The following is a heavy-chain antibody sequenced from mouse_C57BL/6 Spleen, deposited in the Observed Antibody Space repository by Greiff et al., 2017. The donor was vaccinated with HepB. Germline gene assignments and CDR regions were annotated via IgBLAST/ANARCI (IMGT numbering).Heavy chain of an antibody. J-gene: IGHJ1*03. CDR2: INPNNGGT. Sequence: EVQLQQSGPELVKPGASVKIPCKASGYTFTDYNMDWVKQSHGKSLEWIGDINPNNGGTIYNQKFKGKATLTVDKSSSTAYMELRSLTSEDTAVYYCARCEGYDYGYFDVWGTGTTVTVSS. V-gene: IGHV1-18*01. CDR1: GYTFTDYN. CDR3: ARCEGYDYGYFDV. D-gene: IGHD2-3*01.